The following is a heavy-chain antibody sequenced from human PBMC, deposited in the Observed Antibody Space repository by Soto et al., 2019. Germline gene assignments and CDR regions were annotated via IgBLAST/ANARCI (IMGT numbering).Heavy chain of an antibody. Sequence: QVPLVQSGAEVKKPGASVKVSCKASGYTFTGYYMHWVRQAPGQGLEWMGWINPNSGGTNYAQKFQGRVTMTRDTSISTAYMELSRLRSDDTAVYYCASGWAAAGTAGGFDYWGQGTLVTVSS. CDR3: ASGWAAAGTAGGFDY. J-gene: IGHJ4*02. CDR2: INPNSGGT. D-gene: IGHD6-13*01. V-gene: IGHV1-2*02. CDR1: GYTFTGYY.